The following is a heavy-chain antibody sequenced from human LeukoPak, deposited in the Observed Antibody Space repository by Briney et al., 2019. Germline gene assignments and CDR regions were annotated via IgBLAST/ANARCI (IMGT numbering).Heavy chain of an antibody. CDR1: GFTFSSYS. CDR2: ISSSSSTI. V-gene: IGHV3-48*01. Sequence: GGSLRLSCAASGFTFSSYSMNWVRQAPGKGLEWVSYISSSSSTIYYADSVKGRFTISRDNAKNSLYLQMNSLRAEDTAVYYCARLGLVVVPAALGEFYYYYFMDVWGKGTTVTISS. CDR3: ARLGLVVVPAALGEFYYYYFMDV. J-gene: IGHJ6*03. D-gene: IGHD2-2*01.